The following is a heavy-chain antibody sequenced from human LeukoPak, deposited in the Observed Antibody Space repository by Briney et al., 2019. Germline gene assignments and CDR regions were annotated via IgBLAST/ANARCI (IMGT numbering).Heavy chain of an antibody. J-gene: IGHJ5*02. Sequence: GGSLRLSCAASGFTVSSNYMSWVRQAPGKGLEWVSIIYSGGSTYYADSVKGRFTVSRDNSKNTLYLQMNSLRAEDTAVYYCARDRYCSGGNCYSGFDPWGQGTLVTVSS. CDR2: IYSGGST. CDR1: GFTVSSNY. D-gene: IGHD2-15*01. CDR3: ARDRYCSGGNCYSGFDP. V-gene: IGHV3-53*01.